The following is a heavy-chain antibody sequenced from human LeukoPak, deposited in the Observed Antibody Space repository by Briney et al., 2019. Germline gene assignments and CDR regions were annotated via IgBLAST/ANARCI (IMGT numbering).Heavy chain of an antibody. Sequence: GASVKVSCKASGYTFTGYYMHWVRQAPGQGFEWMGWINPNSGGTNYAQKFQGRVTMTRDTSISTAYMELSRLRSDDTAVYYCARPYGSGSYYNVDAFDIWGQGTMVTVSS. CDR2: INPNSGGT. D-gene: IGHD3-10*01. CDR3: ARPYGSGSYYNVDAFDI. V-gene: IGHV1-2*02. CDR1: GYTFTGYY. J-gene: IGHJ3*02.